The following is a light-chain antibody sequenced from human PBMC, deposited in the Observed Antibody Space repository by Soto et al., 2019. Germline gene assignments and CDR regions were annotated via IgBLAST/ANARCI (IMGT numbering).Light chain of an antibody. Sequence: DIQMTQSPSTLSASVGDRVTITCRASQSISSWLAWYQQKPGKAPKLLIYDASSLESGVPSRFSGSGSGTEFTLTISSLQPEDSGVYYCQQYTDWPTTFGQGTKVDIK. CDR1: QSISSW. V-gene: IGKV1-5*01. J-gene: IGKJ1*01. CDR3: QQYTDWPTT. CDR2: DAS.